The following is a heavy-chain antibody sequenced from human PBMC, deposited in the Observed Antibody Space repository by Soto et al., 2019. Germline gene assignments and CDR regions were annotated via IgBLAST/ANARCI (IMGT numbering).Heavy chain of an antibody. CDR2: INHSGSA. Sequence: SETLSLTCAAYCGSFSGYYWSWIRQPPGKGLEWIGEINHSGSANYTPSLERRVPISVDTSKTQSSLKLRAVPAADTAVYYCARGHSKSLDYWGQGTLVTVSS. V-gene: IGHV4-34*01. CDR1: CGSFSGYY. J-gene: IGHJ4*02. CDR3: ARGHSKSLDY.